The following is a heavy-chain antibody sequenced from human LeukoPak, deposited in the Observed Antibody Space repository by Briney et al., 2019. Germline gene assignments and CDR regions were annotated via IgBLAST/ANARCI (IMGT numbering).Heavy chain of an antibody. D-gene: IGHD2-21*02. CDR2: INPNSGGT. CDR1: GYTFTGYY. J-gene: IGHJ3*02. Sequence: ASVKVSCKASGYTFTGYYMHWVRQAPGQGLEWMGWINPNSGGTNYAQKFQGRVTMTRDTSISTAYMELSRLRSDDTAVYYCASYLGAYCGGDCSDAFDIWGQGTMVTVSS. CDR3: ASYLGAYCGGDCSDAFDI. V-gene: IGHV1-2*02.